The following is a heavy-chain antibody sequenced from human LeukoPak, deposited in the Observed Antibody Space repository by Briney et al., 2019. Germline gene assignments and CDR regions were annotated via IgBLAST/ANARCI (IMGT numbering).Heavy chain of an antibody. CDR2: IHPDGIEK. D-gene: IGHD2-21*02. V-gene: IGHV3-7*04. Sequence: PGGSLRLSCAASGFTFRTYWMSWVRQAPGKGLEWVANIHPDGIEKYHVDSVKGRFTIFRDNARNLLYLQMSSLGADDTAVYYCSRGDDFSGDSWGQGTLVTVSS. J-gene: IGHJ5*01. CDR1: GFTFRTYW. CDR3: SRGDDFSGDS.